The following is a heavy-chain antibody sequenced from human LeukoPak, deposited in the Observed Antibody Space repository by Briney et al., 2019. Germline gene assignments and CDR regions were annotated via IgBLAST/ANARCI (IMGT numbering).Heavy chain of an antibody. CDR1: GGSISSYY. CDR3: ARHKNEWELPHYYFDY. CDR2: IYYSGST. D-gene: IGHD1-26*01. J-gene: IGHJ4*02. Sequence: PSETLSLTCTVSGGSISSYYWSWIRQPPGKGLEWIGYIYYSGSTNYNPSLKSRVTISVDTSKNQFSLKLSSVTAADTAVYYCARHKNEWELPHYYFDYWGQGTLVTVSS. V-gene: IGHV4-59*08.